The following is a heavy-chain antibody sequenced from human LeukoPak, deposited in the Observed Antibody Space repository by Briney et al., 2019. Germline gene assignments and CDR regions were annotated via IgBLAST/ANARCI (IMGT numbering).Heavy chain of an antibody. CDR3: ARHGLDSSGWFAY. J-gene: IGHJ4*02. D-gene: IGHD6-19*01. Sequence: GESLEISCKGSGCIFTSYWIGWVRQMPGKGLEGMGIIYPGDSDTRYSPSFQGQVTISADKSISPAYLQWSSLKASDTAMYYCARHGLDSSGWFAYWGQGTLVTVSS. CDR1: GCIFTSYW. CDR2: IYPGDSDT. V-gene: IGHV5-51*01.